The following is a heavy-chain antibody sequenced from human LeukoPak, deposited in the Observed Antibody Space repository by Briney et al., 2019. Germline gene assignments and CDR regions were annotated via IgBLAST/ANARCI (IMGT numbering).Heavy chain of an antibody. CDR3: AASMAGFNWFDP. J-gene: IGHJ5*02. CDR2: ISKDGSST. CDR1: ASTFSSNW. Sequence: GGSLRLSCAASASTFSSNWMHWVRQAPGKGLVWVSRISKDGSSTNYADSVKGRFTISRGNAKNTLYLQMSSLTAEDTAVYYCAASMAGFNWFDPWGQGTLVTVSS. V-gene: IGHV3-74*01. D-gene: IGHD6-19*01.